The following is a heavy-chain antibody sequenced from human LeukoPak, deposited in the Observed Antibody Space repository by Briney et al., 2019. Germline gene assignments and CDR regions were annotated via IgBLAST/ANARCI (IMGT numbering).Heavy chain of an antibody. Sequence: RASVKVSCKASGYTFTSYGISWVRQAPGQGLEWMGWISAYNGNTNYAQKLQGRVTMTTDTSTSTAYMELRSLRSDDTAVYYCARSPGGYYDFWSGPFDYWGQGTLVTVSS. CDR3: ARSPGGYYDFWSGPFDY. CDR2: ISAYNGNT. D-gene: IGHD3-3*01. V-gene: IGHV1-18*01. J-gene: IGHJ4*02. CDR1: GYTFTSYG.